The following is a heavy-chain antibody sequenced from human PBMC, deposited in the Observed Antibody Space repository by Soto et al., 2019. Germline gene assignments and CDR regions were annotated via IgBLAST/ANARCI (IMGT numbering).Heavy chain of an antibody. V-gene: IGHV3-21*01. CDR3: ARDISSSDDTDEYYDKYGMDV. J-gene: IGHJ6*02. D-gene: IGHD6-6*01. Sequence: GGSLRLSCAASGFTFSSCDMNWVRQAPGRGLEWDSSISSSSSYISYADSVKGRFTISRDNTKNSLYLQMNSLRGEDTAVYYCARDISSSDDTDEYYDKYGMDVWGQGTTVTVSS. CDR2: ISSSSSYI. CDR1: GFTFSSCD.